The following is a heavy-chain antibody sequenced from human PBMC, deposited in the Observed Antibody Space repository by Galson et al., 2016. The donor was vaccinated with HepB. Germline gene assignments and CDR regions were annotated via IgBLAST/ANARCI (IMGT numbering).Heavy chain of an antibody. CDR3: ARSSSSRFDFDY. Sequence: SLRLSCAASGFTFSIYTLHWVRQAPGKGLEWVAVITYDGTKKYYIDSVKGRFSISRDNSKNTVYLQMNILRGDDTAVYFCARSSSSRFDFDYWGQGTLVGVSS. CDR1: GFTFSIYT. CDR2: ITYDGTKK. D-gene: IGHD6-13*01. J-gene: IGHJ4*02. V-gene: IGHV3-30-3*01.